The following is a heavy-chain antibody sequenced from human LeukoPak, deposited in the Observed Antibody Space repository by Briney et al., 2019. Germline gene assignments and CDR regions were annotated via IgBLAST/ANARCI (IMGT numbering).Heavy chain of an antibody. CDR3: ARDPALFGVVVVAATSYNWFDP. CDR2: IIPIFGTA. Sequence: SVKVSCKASGGTFSSYAISWVRQAPGQGLEWMGGIIPIFGTANYAQKFQGRVMITADESTSTAYMELSSLRSEDTAVYYCARDPALFGVVVVAATSYNWFDPWGQGTLVTVSS. V-gene: IGHV1-69*13. CDR1: GGTFSSYA. J-gene: IGHJ5*02. D-gene: IGHD2-15*01.